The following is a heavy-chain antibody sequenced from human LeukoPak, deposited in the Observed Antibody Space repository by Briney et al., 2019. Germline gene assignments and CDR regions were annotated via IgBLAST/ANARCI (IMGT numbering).Heavy chain of an antibody. CDR1: GGSISSGGYY. J-gene: IGHJ4*02. CDR3: ARLSAAGPYTLDY. CDR2: IYYSGST. D-gene: IGHD6-13*01. V-gene: IGHV4-31*03. Sequence: PSETLSLTCTVSGGSISSGGYYWSWIRQHPGKGLEWIGYIYYSGSTYYNPSLKSRVSMSVDTSKSQFSLNLGSVTAADTAVYYCARLSAAGPYTLDYWGQGTLVTVSS.